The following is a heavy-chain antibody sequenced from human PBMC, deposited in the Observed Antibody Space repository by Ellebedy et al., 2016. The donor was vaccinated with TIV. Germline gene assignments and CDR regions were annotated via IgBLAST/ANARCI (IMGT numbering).Heavy chain of an antibody. J-gene: IGHJ4*02. CDR3: GRLQTIDNYYFDY. D-gene: IGHD2/OR15-2a*01. V-gene: IGHV5-51*01. CDR2: IYPDDSNT. CDR1: GHSFNNYW. Sequence: GEFLKISCKGSGHSFNNYWIGWVRQMPGKGLAWMGNIYPDDSNTIYRPSFQGQVTISADKSTSTAYLQWSSLQASDTAMYYCGRLQTIDNYYFDYWGQGTLVTVSP.